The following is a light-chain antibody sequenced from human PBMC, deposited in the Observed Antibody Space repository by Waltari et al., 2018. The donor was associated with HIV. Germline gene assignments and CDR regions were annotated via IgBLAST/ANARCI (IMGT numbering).Light chain of an antibody. CDR2: EVS. J-gene: IGLJ2*01. CDR1: SSAVGSYNL. V-gene: IGLV2-23*02. Sequence: QSALTQPASVSGSFGQSITISCTGPSSAVGSYNLFSWYQHHPGKAPKLIIYEVSKRPSGVSNRFAGSKSGNTASLTVSGLQAEDEADYYCCSYAGNSIPFGGGTKLTVL. CDR3: CSYAGNSIP.